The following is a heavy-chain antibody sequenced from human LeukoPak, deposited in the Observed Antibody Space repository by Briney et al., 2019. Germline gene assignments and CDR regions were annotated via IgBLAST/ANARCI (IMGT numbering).Heavy chain of an antibody. CDR2: ISGSGGST. J-gene: IGHJ4*02. D-gene: IGHD4-23*01. CDR1: GFTFSSYA. Sequence: PGGSLRLSCAAPGFTFSSYAMSWVRQAPGKGLEWVSAISGSGGSTYYADSVKGRFTISRDKSKNTLYLQMNSLRAEDTAVYYCARPPYGGVDYWGQGTLVTVSS. CDR3: ARPPYGGVDY. V-gene: IGHV3-23*01.